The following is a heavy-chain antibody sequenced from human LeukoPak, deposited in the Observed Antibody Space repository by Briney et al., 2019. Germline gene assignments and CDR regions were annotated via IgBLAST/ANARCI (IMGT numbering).Heavy chain of an antibody. CDR1: GASIGSYY. J-gene: IGHJ6*02. Sequence: SETLSLTCTVSGASIGSYYWSWIRQPPGKGQEWISYISPSGYTLYTPSLRSRVTISRDTSDNQFSLILSSVTAADTAIYYCTRHDVVPIIGHGMAVWGQGTTVTVSS. V-gene: IGHV4-59*08. CDR3: TRHDVVPIIGHGMAV. D-gene: IGHD2-2*01. CDR2: ISPSGYT.